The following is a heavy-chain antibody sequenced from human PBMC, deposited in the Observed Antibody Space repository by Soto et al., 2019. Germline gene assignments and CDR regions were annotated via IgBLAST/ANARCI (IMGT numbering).Heavy chain of an antibody. Sequence: EVQLVESRGGLVQPGGSPRLSCAASGFIFSAYPMHWVRQAPGKGLEFVSAIRTNGGSTYYANSVKGRFTISRDNSKNTLYLQMGSLRAEDMAIYYCARGDDYVPFDYWGQGTVVTVSS. J-gene: IGHJ4*02. D-gene: IGHD4-17*01. CDR3: ARGDDYVPFDY. CDR1: GFIFSAYP. CDR2: IRTNGGST. V-gene: IGHV3-64*01.